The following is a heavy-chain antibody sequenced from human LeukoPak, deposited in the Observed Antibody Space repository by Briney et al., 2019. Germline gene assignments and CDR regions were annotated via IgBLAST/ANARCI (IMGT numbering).Heavy chain of an antibody. Sequence: ASVKVSCKASGYTFTSYGISWVRQAPGQGLEWMGWISAYNGNTNYAQKLQGRVTMTTDTSTSTAYMELRSLRSDDTAVYYCARSRGNDILTGYPAADYWGQGTLVTVSS. CDR3: ARSRGNDILTGYPAADY. V-gene: IGHV1-18*01. J-gene: IGHJ4*02. CDR1: GYTFTSYG. CDR2: ISAYNGNT. D-gene: IGHD3-9*01.